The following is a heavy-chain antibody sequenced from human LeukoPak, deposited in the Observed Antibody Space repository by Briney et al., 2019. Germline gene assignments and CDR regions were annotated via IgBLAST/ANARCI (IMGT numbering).Heavy chain of an antibody. Sequence: SETLCLTCAASGYSISRGYYWGWIRQPPGKGLEWIGSIYHSGSTYYNPSLKSRVTISVDTSKNQFSLKLSSVTAAVTAVYYCASAGAGREDYSGQGTLVTVSS. CDR3: ASAGAGREDY. CDR1: GYSISRGYY. D-gene: IGHD6-19*01. CDR2: IYHSGST. V-gene: IGHV4-38-2*01. J-gene: IGHJ4*02.